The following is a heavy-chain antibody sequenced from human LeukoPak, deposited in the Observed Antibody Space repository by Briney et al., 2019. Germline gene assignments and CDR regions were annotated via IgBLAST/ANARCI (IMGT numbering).Heavy chain of an antibody. Sequence: GGSLRLSCAASGFTFSSYGMHWVRQAPGKGLEWVAFIRYDGSNKYYADSVKGRFTISRDNAKNSLYLQMNSLRAEDTALYYCAKSPDSRYSAPRFDYWGQGTLVTVSS. CDR1: GFTFSSYG. J-gene: IGHJ4*02. CDR3: AKSPDSRYSAPRFDY. CDR2: IRYDGSNK. V-gene: IGHV3-30*02. D-gene: IGHD3-9*01.